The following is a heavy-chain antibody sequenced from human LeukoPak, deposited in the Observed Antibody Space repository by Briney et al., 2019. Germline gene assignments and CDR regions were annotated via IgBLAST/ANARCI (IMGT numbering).Heavy chain of an antibody. Sequence: GGSLRLSCAASGFTFSSYGMHWVRQAPGKGPEWVAVISYDGSNKYYADSVKGRFTISRDNSKNTLYLQMNSLRAEDTAVYYCAKDVKVTTVTDFDYWGQGTLVTVSS. J-gene: IGHJ4*02. D-gene: IGHD4-17*01. V-gene: IGHV3-30*18. CDR3: AKDVKVTTVTDFDY. CDR1: GFTFSSYG. CDR2: ISYDGSNK.